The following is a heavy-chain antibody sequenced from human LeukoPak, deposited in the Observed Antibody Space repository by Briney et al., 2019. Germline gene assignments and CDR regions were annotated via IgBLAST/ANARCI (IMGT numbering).Heavy chain of an antibody. CDR1: GGTFSNYA. Sequence: GPSVKVSCKASGGTFSNYAISWVRQAPGQGLEWMGRIIPILGITDYAQKFPGRFTITADISTSTVYMELSSLRSEDTAVFYCGRDGMVRGIIDYNGMDVWGQGTTVTVSS. J-gene: IGHJ6*02. CDR3: GRDGMVRGIIDYNGMDV. CDR2: IIPILGIT. D-gene: IGHD3-10*01. V-gene: IGHV1-69*04.